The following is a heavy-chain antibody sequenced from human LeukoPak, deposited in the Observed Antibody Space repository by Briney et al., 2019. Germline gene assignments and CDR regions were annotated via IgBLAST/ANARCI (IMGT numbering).Heavy chain of an antibody. Sequence: SETLSLTCTVSGGSISSYYWSWIRQPPGKGLEWIGYIYYSGSTNYNPSLKSRVTISVDTFKNQFSLKLSSVTAADTAVYYCARGEVAGTYYYYYYGMDVWGQGTTVTVSS. J-gene: IGHJ6*02. CDR1: GGSISSYY. CDR2: IYYSGST. V-gene: IGHV4-59*01. D-gene: IGHD6-19*01. CDR3: ARGEVAGTYYYYYYGMDV.